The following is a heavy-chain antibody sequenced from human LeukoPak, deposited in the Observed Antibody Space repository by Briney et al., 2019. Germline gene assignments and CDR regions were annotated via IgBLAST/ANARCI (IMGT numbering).Heavy chain of an antibody. J-gene: IGHJ4*02. CDR3: ARHFGT. D-gene: IGHD3/OR15-3a*01. CDR1: GGSISSSYYY. Sequence: SSETLSLTCTVSGGSISSSYYYWGWIRQPPGKGLEWIGSIYYSGSTYYNPSLKSRVTISVDTSKNQFSLKLRSVTAADTAVYCCARHFGTWGQGTLVTVSS. CDR2: IYYSGST. V-gene: IGHV4-39*01.